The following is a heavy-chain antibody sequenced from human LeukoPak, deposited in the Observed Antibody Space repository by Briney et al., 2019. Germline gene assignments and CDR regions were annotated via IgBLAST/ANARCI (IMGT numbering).Heavy chain of an antibody. J-gene: IGHJ4*02. CDR1: GYTLTELS. CDR3: ATRIAYYDSSGYSLRY. V-gene: IGHV1-24*01. D-gene: IGHD3-22*01. CDR2: FDPEDGET. Sequence: ASVNVSCKVSGYTLTELSMHWVRQAPGKGLEWMGGFDPEDGETIYAQKFQGRVTMTEDTSTDTAYMELSSLRSEDTAVYYCATRIAYYDSSGYSLRYWGQGTLVTVSS.